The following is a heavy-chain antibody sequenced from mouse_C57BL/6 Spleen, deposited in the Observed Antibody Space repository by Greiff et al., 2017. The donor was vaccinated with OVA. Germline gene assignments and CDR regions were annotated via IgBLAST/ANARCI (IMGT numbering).Heavy chain of an antibody. D-gene: IGHD2-1*01. V-gene: IGHV1-55*01. CDR1: GYTFTSYW. CDR3: ARAEIYYGNRFAY. J-gene: IGHJ3*01. Sequence: QVQLQQPGAELVKPGASVKMSCKASGYTFTSYWITWVKQRPGQGLEWIGDIYPGSGSTNYNEKFKSKATLTVDTSSSTAYMQLSSLTSEDSAVYYCARAEIYYGNRFAYWGQGTLVTVSA. CDR2: IYPGSGST.